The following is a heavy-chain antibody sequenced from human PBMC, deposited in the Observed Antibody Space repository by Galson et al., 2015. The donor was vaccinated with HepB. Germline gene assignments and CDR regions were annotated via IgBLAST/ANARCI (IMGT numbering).Heavy chain of an antibody. CDR2: IYYSGST. CDR3: ARHGRSPLIAVAAYDY. V-gene: IGHV4-39*01. J-gene: IGHJ4*02. D-gene: IGHD6-19*01. CDR1: GGSISSSSYY. Sequence: ETLSLTCTVSGGSISSSSYYWGWIRQPPGKGLEWIGSIYYSGSTYYNPSLKSRVTISVDTSKNQFSLKLSSVTAADTAVYYCARHGRSPLIAVAAYDYWGQGTLVTVSS.